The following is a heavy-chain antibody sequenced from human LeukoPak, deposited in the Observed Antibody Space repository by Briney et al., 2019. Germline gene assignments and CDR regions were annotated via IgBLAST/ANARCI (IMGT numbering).Heavy chain of an antibody. J-gene: IGHJ4*02. CDR3: ARGYSSSWYYFDY. CDR2: IKQDGSEK. CDR1: GFXFSSYW. D-gene: IGHD6-13*01. V-gene: IGHV3-7*04. Sequence: PGGSLRLSCAASGFXFSSYWISWVRQAPGKGLEWVANIKQDGSEKYYVDSVKGRFTISRDNAKNSLYLQMNSLRAEDTAVYYCARGYSSSWYYFDYWGQGTLVTVSS.